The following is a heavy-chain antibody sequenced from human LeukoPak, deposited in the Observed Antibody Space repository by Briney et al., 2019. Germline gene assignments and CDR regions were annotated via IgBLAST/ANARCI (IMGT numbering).Heavy chain of an antibody. V-gene: IGHV1-2*02. J-gene: IGHJ6*03. CDR3: ARDSYCGSGRPYYYMDV. D-gene: IGHD3-10*01. CDR1: GYTFTGYY. Sequence: ASVKVSCKASGYTFTGYYMHWVRQAPGQGLEWMGWINPNSGGTNYAQKFQGRVTMTRDTSISTAYMELSRLRSDDTVVYYCARDSYCGSGRPYYYMDVWGKGTPVTVSS. CDR2: INPNSGGT.